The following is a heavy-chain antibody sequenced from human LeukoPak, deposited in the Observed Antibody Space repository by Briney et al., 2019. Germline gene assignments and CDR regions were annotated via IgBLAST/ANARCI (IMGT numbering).Heavy chain of an antibody. CDR1: GGSISSGGYY. CDR3: ARVFYDSSGYYPDY. CDR2: IYYSGST. D-gene: IGHD3-22*01. Sequence: SETLSLTCTVSGGSISSGGYYWSWIRQHPGKGLEWIGYIYYSGSTYYNPSLKSRVTISVDRSKNQFSLKLSSVTVADTAVYYCARVFYDSSGYYPDYWGQGTLVTVSS. J-gene: IGHJ4*02. V-gene: IGHV4-31*03.